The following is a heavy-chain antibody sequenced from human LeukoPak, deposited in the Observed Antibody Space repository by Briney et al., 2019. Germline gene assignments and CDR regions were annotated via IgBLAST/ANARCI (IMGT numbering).Heavy chain of an antibody. Sequence: GGSLRLSCAASKISFGSYWMSWVRQAPGKGLEWVANIKQDGSETYYVDSVKGRFIISRDNTKNSLYLQMNSLRAEDTAVYYCARGDGLLWFGELSYYYYYGMDVWGQGTTVTVSS. CDR1: KISFGSYW. CDR2: IKQDGSET. D-gene: IGHD3-10*01. CDR3: ARGDGLLWFGELSYYYYYGMDV. V-gene: IGHV3-7*01. J-gene: IGHJ6*02.